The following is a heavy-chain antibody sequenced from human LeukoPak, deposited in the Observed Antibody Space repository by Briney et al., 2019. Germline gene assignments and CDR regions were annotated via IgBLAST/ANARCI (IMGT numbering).Heavy chain of an antibody. CDR3: AKGSRSIAVDNLCDY. J-gene: IGHJ4*02. Sequence: GGSLRLSCAASGFIFSHYGMHWVRQAPGKGLEWVAVIQNDASTENFADSVKGRFTISRDNSKNTVFLQMNSLRAEDTAVYYCAKGSRSIAVDNLCDYWGQGSLVTVSS. D-gene: IGHD6-19*01. CDR1: GFIFSHYG. CDR2: IQNDASTE. V-gene: IGHV3-30*02.